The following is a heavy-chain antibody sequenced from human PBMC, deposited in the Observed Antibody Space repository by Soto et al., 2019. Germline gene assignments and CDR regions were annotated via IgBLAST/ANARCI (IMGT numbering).Heavy chain of an antibody. CDR1: GGSISSGGYY. CDR2: IYYSGST. V-gene: IGHV4-31*03. CDR3: ARDKYYYGPGKDGMDV. D-gene: IGHD3-10*01. J-gene: IGHJ6*02. Sequence: SETLSLTCTVSGGSISSGGYYWTWIRQHPGKGLEWIGYIYYSGSTYYNPSLKSRVTISVDTSKNQFSLKLSSVTAADTAVYYCARDKYYYGPGKDGMDVWGQGTTVTVSS.